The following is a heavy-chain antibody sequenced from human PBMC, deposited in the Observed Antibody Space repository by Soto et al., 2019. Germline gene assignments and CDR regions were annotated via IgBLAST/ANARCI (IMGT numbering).Heavy chain of an antibody. CDR3: ARDRNCSSTSCYASPGWFGP. CDR2: IIPIFGTA. J-gene: IGHJ5*02. D-gene: IGHD2-2*01. V-gene: IGHV1-69*13. Sequence: SVKVSCKASGGTFSSYAISWVRQAPGQGLEWMGGIIPIFGTANYAQKFQGRVTITADESTSTAYMELSSLRSEDTAVYYCARDRNCSSTSCYASPGWFGPRRQRPLVTVS. CDR1: GGTFSSYA.